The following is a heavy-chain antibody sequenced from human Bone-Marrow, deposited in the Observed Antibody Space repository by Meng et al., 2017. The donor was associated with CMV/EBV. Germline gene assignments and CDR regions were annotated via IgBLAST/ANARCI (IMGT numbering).Heavy chain of an antibody. CDR1: GFNFSSYS. CDR2: ISSSSSYI. Sequence: GESLKISCSASGFNFSSYSMNWVRQAPGKGLEWVSSISSSSSYIYYADSVKGRFTISRDNAKNSLYLQMSSLRADDTAVYYCARDPYTYDFWSGYYGMDVWGQGTTVTVSS. V-gene: IGHV3-21*01. CDR3: ARDPYTYDFWSGYYGMDV. D-gene: IGHD3-3*01. J-gene: IGHJ6*01.